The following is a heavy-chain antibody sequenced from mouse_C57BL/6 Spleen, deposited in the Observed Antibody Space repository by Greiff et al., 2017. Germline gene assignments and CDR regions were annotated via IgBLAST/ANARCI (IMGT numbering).Heavy chain of an antibody. J-gene: IGHJ4*01. V-gene: IGHV1-59*01. CDR1: GYTFTSYW. CDR3: ARSRYGKGDAMAY. Sequence: QVQLQQPGAELVRPGTSVKLSCKASGYTFTSYWMHWVKQRPGQGLEWIGVIDPSDSYTNYNQNFKGKATLTVDTSSSTADMQLSSLTSEASAVYYCARSRYGKGDAMAYWGQGTSVTVSS. D-gene: IGHD2-1*01. CDR2: IDPSDSYT.